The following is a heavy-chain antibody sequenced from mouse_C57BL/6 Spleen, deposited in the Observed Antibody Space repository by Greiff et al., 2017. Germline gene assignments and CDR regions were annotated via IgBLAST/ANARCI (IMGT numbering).Heavy chain of an antibody. CDR1: GFTFSSYA. CDR2: ISSGGDYI. V-gene: IGHV5-9-1*02. Sequence: EVQVVESGEGLVKPGGSLKLSCAASGFTFSSYAMSWVRPTPEKRLEWVAYISSGGDYIYYADTVKGRFTISRDNARNTLYLQMSSLKSEDTAMYYCTRGREGGYYGWFAYWGQGTLVTVSA. D-gene: IGHD2-3*01. J-gene: IGHJ3*01. CDR3: TRGREGGYYGWFAY.